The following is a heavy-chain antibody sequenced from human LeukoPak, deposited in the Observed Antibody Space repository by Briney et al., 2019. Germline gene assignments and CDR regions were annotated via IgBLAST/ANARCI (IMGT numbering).Heavy chain of an antibody. CDR1: GGSISSGGYY. D-gene: IGHD1-1*01. J-gene: IGHJ5*02. Sequence: PSQTLSLTCTVSGGSISSGGYYWSWIRQHPGKGLEWIGHIYYSGRTSYSPSLKSRVSISVDTSKKQFSLKLNSVTAADTAVYFCAREEQNENWFDPWGQGTLVTVSS. V-gene: IGHV4-31*03. CDR3: AREEQNENWFDP. CDR2: IYYSGRT.